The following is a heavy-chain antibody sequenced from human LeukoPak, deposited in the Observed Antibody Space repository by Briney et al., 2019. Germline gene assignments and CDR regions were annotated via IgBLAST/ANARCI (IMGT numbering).Heavy chain of an antibody. J-gene: IGHJ4*02. CDR2: ISGSGGST. D-gene: IGHD1-20*01. CDR1: GFTFSSYA. CDR3: ASLGAITGLIDY. V-gene: IGHV3-23*01. Sequence: PGGSLRLSCAASGFTFSSYAMSWVRQASGKGLEWVSAISGSGGSTYYADSVKGRFTISRDNSKNTLYLQMNSLRAEDTAVYYCASLGAITGLIDYWGQGTLVTVSS.